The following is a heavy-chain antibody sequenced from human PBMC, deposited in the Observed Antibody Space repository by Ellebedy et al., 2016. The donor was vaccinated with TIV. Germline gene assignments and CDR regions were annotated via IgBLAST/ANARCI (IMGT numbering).Heavy chain of an antibody. V-gene: IGHV3-21*04. CDR1: GFTFNTYD. J-gene: IGHJ6*02. CDR3: VKDMNAGGADV. Sequence: PGGSLRLSCAAYGFTFNTYDMNRVRQAPGKGLEWVSSISSRSSFIYYTDSVKGRFTISRDHAKNSLYLQMDSLRAEDTALYYCVKDMNAGGADVWGQGTMVTVSS. CDR2: ISSRSSFI. D-gene: IGHD2-2*01.